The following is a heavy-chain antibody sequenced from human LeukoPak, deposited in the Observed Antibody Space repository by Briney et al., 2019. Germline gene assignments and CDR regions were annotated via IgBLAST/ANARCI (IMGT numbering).Heavy chain of an antibody. CDR1: GYTFTSYY. V-gene: IGHV1-46*01. D-gene: IGHD6-25*01. J-gene: IGHJ6*02. CDR2: INPSGGST. CDR3: ARENFDSGLYYYYYGMDV. Sequence: ASVKVSCKASGYTFTSYYMHWVRQAPGQGLEWMGIINPSGGSTSYAQKFQGRVTMTRDTSTSTVYMELSSLRSEDTAVYYCARENFDSGLYYYYYGMDVWGQGTTVTVSS.